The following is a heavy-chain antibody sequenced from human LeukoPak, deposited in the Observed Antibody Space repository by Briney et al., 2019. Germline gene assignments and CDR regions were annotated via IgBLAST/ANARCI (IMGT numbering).Heavy chain of an antibody. J-gene: IGHJ4*02. CDR3: ARTSGWSQFDY. CDR1: GFTFSSNG. V-gene: IGHV3-33*01. Sequence: GGSLRLSCAASGFTFSSNGMNWVRQAPGKGLEWVAIIWYDGSKEYYVDSVKGRFTISRDNSKNMVYLEMNSLRAEDTAVYYCARTSGWSQFDYWGQGSLVTVSS. D-gene: IGHD6-19*01. CDR2: IWYDGSKE.